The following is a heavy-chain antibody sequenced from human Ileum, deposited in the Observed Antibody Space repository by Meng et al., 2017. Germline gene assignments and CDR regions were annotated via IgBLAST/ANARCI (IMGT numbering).Heavy chain of an antibody. Sequence: GESLKISCAASGFTFSDYWMHWVRQAPGKGLEWISRISLDRTTTTYADSVRGRFTISRDNAMNTVYLQMNSLRVEDTAVYYCARGGADTAVGHHYWGQGTLVTVSS. J-gene: IGHJ4*02. V-gene: IGHV3-74*01. D-gene: IGHD5-18*01. CDR3: ARGGADTAVGHHY. CDR2: ISLDRTTT. CDR1: GFTFSDYW.